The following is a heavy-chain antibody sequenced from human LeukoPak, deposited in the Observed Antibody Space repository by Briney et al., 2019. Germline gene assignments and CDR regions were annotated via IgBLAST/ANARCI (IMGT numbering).Heavy chain of an antibody. V-gene: IGHV4-4*07. CDR1: GGSISIYY. J-gene: IGHJ4*02. CDR2: IYTSGST. D-gene: IGHD6-13*01. CDR3: ARLVGSSWYHEVLFGRDY. Sequence: PSETLSLTCTVSGGSISIYYWNWIRQPAGKRLEWIGRIYTSGSTNYNPSLKSRVTMSVGTSKNQFSLNLSSVTAADTAVYYCARLVGSSWYHEVLFGRDYWGQGTPVTVSS.